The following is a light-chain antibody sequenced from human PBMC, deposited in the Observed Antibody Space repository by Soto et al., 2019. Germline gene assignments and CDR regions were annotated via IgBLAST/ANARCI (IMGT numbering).Light chain of an antibody. CDR2: GAS. V-gene: IGKV3-15*01. CDR3: QQYNNCPPWT. J-gene: IGKJ1*01. Sequence: EIVMTQSPATLSVSPGERATLSCRASQSVKNNLAWYQQKPGQAPRRLIYGASTRATGIPARFSGSGSGTEFTLTISSLQSEDFAVYYCQQYNNCPPWTFGQGTKVEIK. CDR1: QSVKNN.